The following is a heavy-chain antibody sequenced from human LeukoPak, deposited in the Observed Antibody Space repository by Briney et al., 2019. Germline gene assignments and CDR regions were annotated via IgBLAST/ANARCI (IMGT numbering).Heavy chain of an antibody. D-gene: IGHD4-17*01. CDR1: GGSVRYYY. Sequence: SETLSLTCTDSGGSVRYYYWSWIRQSPGKGLEWIGYIYYSGTTNYNPSLKSRVTISVDTSKNQFSLQLRSVTAADTAVYASAREDPQTTVPEGMDVWGQGTTVTVSS. V-gene: IGHV4-59*02. CDR3: AREDPQTTVPEGMDV. CDR2: IYYSGTT. J-gene: IGHJ6*02.